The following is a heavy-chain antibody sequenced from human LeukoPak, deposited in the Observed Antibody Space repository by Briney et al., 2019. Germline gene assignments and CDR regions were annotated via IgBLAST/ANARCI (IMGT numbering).Heavy chain of an antibody. CDR3: ASEGCSYYYGSSGYFDD. CDR2: ISSSSSTI. V-gene: IGHV3-48*04. J-gene: IGHJ4*02. Sequence: GGSLRLSCAASGFTFSSYSMNWVRQAPGKGLEWVSYISSSSSTIYYADSVKGRFTISRDNAKNSLYLQMNSLRAEDTALYYCASEGCSYYYGSSGYFDDWGQGTVVNASS. D-gene: IGHD3-22*01. CDR1: GFTFSSYS.